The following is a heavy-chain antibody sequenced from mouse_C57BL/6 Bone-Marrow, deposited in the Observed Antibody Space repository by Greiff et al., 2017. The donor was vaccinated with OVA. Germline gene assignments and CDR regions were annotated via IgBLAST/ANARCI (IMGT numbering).Heavy chain of an antibody. J-gene: IGHJ1*03. CDR1: GYAFRSSW. V-gene: IGHV1-82*01. D-gene: IGHD1-1*01. CDR2: IYPGDGDT. CDR3: ARKVDWYFDV. Sequence: VQLQQSGPELVKPGASVKISCKASGYAFRSSWMNWVKQRPGKGLEWIGRIYPGDGDTNYNGKFKGKATLTADKSSSTAYMQLSSLTSEDSAVYFCARKVDWYFDVWGTGTTVTVSS.